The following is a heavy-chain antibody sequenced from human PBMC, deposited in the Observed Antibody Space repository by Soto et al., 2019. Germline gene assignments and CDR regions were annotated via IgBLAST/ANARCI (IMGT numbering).Heavy chain of an antibody. CDR3: ARGEYNWFDP. CDR1: GYTFTSYG. CDR2: ISASNGNT. J-gene: IGHJ5*02. Sequence: QVPLVQSGAEVKKPGASVKVSCKASGYTFTSYGISWVRQAPGSGLEWMGWISASNGNTNYAQNLQGRVTMSTDTSTSTAYMERSSLRSADTAVYYCARGEYNWFDPWGQGTLVSVSS. V-gene: IGHV1-18*01.